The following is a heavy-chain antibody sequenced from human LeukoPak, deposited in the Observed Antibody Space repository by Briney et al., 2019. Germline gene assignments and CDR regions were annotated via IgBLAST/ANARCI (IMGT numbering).Heavy chain of an antibody. Sequence: PGGSLRLSCAASGFTVSSNSMSWVRQAPGKGLEWVSIIYSGGNTYYADSVKGRFTISRDNSKNTLYLQMNSLRAEDTAVYYCARGIRDYSSGYHYLDYWGQGTLVTVSS. CDR3: ARGIRDYSSGYHYLDY. J-gene: IGHJ4*02. CDR1: GFTVSSNS. V-gene: IGHV3-53*01. D-gene: IGHD3-22*01. CDR2: IYSGGNT.